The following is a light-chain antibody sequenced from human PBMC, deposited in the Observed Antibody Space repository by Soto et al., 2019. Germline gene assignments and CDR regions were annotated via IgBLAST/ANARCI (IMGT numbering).Light chain of an antibody. J-gene: IGLJ1*01. Sequence: QSVLTQPASVSGSPGQSITISCTGTSSDVGAHNFVSWYQQHPGKAPKLMIYEVSNRPSGVSDRFSGSKSGNTASLTISGLQAEDEADYYCNSWGIFGPGTKVTVL. CDR1: SSDVGAHNF. CDR2: EVS. V-gene: IGLV2-14*01. CDR3: NSWGI.